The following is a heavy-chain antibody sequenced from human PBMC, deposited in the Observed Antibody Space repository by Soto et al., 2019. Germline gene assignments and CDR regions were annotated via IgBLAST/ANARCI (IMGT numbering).Heavy chain of an antibody. D-gene: IGHD1-26*01. V-gene: IGHV4-59*01. J-gene: IGHJ4*02. CDR1: GGSISSYY. CDR3: ARRYGGNFDS. CDR2: IYYSGTT. Sequence: QVQLQESGPGLVKPSETLSLTCTVSGGSISSYYWSWIRQPPGKGLEWIGYIYYSGTTNYNPSLKSPVTISVATSKTQFSLKLSSVTAADTAVYYCARRYGGNFDSWGQGTLVTVSS.